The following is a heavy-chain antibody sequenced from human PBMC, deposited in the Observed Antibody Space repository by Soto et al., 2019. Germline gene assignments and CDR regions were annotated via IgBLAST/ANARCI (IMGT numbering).Heavy chain of an antibody. CDR2: IHYSGST. J-gene: IGHJ4*02. D-gene: IGHD2-15*01. CDR3: ARHDTYCHGGTCYGPNFGH. Sequence: SETLSLTCTVSGGSINSYYWSWFRQPPGKGLEWIGYIHYSGSTNYSPSLRSRVTLSVDTSNNQFSLILSSVTAADTAIYYCARHDTYCHGGTCYGPNFGHWSQGTLVTVSS. CDR1: GGSINSYY. V-gene: IGHV4-59*08.